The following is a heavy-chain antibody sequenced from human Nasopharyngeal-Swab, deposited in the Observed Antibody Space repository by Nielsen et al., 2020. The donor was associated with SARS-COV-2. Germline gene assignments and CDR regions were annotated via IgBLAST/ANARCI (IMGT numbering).Heavy chain of an antibody. V-gene: IGHV3-11*01. D-gene: IGHD3-10*01. CDR2: ISSSGSTI. Sequence: GGSLRLSCAASGFSVSTKYMSWVRQAPGKGLEWVSYISSSGSTIYYADSVKGRFTISRDNAKNSLYLQMNSLRAEDTAVYYCARSGSVGSYYYGMDVWGQGTTVTVSS. J-gene: IGHJ6*02. CDR3: ARSGSVGSYYYGMDV. CDR1: GFSVSTKY.